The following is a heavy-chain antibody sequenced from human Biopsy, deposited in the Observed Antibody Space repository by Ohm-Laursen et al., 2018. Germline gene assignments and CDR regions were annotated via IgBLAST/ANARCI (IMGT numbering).Heavy chain of an antibody. J-gene: IGHJ3*02. CDR1: GDSISSYY. Sequence: GTLSLTCTVSGDSISSYYWSWIRQPAGKGLEWIGRIYTSGSPNYNLSLESRVTMSVDTSKNQFSLNLRSVTAADTAVYYCARGTGRYYVYGAFDIWAKGQWSPSLQ. V-gene: IGHV4-4*07. D-gene: IGHD1-26*01. CDR3: ARGTGRYYVYGAFDI. CDR2: IYTSGSP.